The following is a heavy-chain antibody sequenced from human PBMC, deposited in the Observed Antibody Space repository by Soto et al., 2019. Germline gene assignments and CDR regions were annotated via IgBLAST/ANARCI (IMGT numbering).Heavy chain of an antibody. D-gene: IGHD2-2*01. J-gene: IGHJ6*03. CDR1: GFTFSSYG. Sequence: PGGFLRLSCAASGFTFSSYGRHWVRQAPGKGLEWVAVIWYDGSNKYYANSVKGRFTISRDNSKNTLYVQMNNLRAEDTAVYYCAMNGVPAATDYYYMDVWGKGTTVTVSS. V-gene: IGHV3-33*01. CDR2: IWYDGSNK. CDR3: AMNGVPAATDYYYMDV.